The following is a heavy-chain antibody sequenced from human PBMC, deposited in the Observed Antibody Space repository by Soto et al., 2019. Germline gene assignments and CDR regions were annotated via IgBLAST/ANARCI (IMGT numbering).Heavy chain of an antibody. CDR3: ARAGWEYCSSTSCYVVYYYSYYYMDV. D-gene: IGHD2-2*01. J-gene: IGHJ6*03. CDR2: INHSGST. CDR1: GGSFSGYY. Sequence: SETLSLTCAVYGGSFSGYYWSWIRQPPGKGLEWIGEINHSGSTNYNPSLKSRVTISVDTSKNQFSLKLSSVTAADTAVYYCARAGWEYCSSTSCYVVYYYSYYYMDVSGKGTTVT. V-gene: IGHV4-34*01.